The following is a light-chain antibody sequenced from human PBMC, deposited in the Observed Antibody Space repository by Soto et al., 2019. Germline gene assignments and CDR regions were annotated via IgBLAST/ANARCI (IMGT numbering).Light chain of an antibody. CDR3: KLRDNWPQT. V-gene: IGKV3-11*01. CDR1: HSIGTY. CDR2: DAS. J-gene: IGKJ1*01. Sequence: EIVLTQSPAILSLSPGERATLSCRATHSIGTYLAWYQHKPGQAPRLLIYDASNRATGIPARFSGGGSGTNFTLTISSLEPEDFAVYFCKLRDNWPQTFGQGTKVDIK.